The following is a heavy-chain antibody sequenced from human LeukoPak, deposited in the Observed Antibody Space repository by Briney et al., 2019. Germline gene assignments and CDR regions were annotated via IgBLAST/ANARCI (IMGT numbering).Heavy chain of an antibody. D-gene: IGHD3-3*01. J-gene: IGHJ4*02. Sequence: SGTLSLTCDVSGGSVTSTNWWTWGRQPPGNGLEWIGEVHLDGRTNYNPSLKSRLIMSVDLPENHISLKLTSVTAADTAVYYCAREGGFYRPLDYSGQGTLVTVSS. V-gene: IGHV4-4*02. CDR2: VHLDGRT. CDR3: AREGGFYRPLDY. CDR1: GGSVTSTNW.